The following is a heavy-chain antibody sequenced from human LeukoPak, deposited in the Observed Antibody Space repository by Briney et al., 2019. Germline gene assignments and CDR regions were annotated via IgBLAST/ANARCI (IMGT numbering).Heavy chain of an antibody. CDR1: GFTFSGYW. D-gene: IGHD1-26*01. Sequence: GGSLRLSCAASGFTFSGYWMLWVRQAPGKGPEWVANIRDDGSEKNYVDSVKGRFTISRDNAQMSLYLQMNSLRAEDTAVYYCARDSRTGIVGADAFDIWGQGTMVTVSS. V-gene: IGHV3-7*01. CDR2: IRDDGSEK. CDR3: ARDSRTGIVGADAFDI. J-gene: IGHJ3*02.